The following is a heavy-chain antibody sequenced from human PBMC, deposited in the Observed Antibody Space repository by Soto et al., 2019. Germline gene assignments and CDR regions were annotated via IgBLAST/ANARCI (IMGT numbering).Heavy chain of an antibody. V-gene: IGHV3-48*03. J-gene: IGHJ4*02. CDR1: RFTFSTYE. CDR2: ISTSGSTV. D-gene: IGHD2-2*01. Sequence: GGSLRLSCAASRFTFSTYEMNWVRQAPGRGLEWVSYISTSGSTVYYADSVKGRFTISRDNTRNSLYLQMNSLRDEDTALYYCVRYCSTTLCNGVATRTFDYWGQGTLVTVSS. CDR3: VRYCSTTLCNGVATRTFDY.